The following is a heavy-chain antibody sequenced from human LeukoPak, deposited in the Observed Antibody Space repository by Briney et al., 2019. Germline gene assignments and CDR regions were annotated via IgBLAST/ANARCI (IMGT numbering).Heavy chain of an antibody. CDR1: GFTFDDYA. V-gene: IGHV3-9*01. CDR3: AKFSSAGPDPYYYYGMDV. J-gene: IGHJ6*02. D-gene: IGHD6-13*01. CDR2: ISWNSGGI. Sequence: PGGSLRLSCAASGFTFDDYAMHWVRQAPGKGLEWVSGISWNSGGIGYADSVKGRFTISRDNAKNSLYLQMNSLRAEDTALYYCAKFSSAGPDPYYYYGMDVWGQGTTVTVSS.